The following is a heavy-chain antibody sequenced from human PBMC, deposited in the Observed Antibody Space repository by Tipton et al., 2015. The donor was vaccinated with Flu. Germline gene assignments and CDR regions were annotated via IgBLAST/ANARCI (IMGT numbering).Heavy chain of an antibody. Sequence: SLRLSCAASGVTFRTYWMTWIRQAPGKGLGWVAHIRSDETTEYADSVKGRFTISRDNSKDMLYLQMNSLRAEDTAVFYCAKSGGFDSWSQGALVTVSS. D-gene: IGHD1-26*01. CDR1: GVTFRTYW. V-gene: IGHV3-30*02. J-gene: IGHJ4*02. CDR3: AKSGGFDS. CDR2: IRSDETTE.